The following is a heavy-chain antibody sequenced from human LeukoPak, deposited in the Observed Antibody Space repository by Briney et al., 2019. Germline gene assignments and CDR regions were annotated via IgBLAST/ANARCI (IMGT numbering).Heavy chain of an antibody. J-gene: IGHJ4*02. CDR3: ARVLPAGNCFDD. Sequence: GGFLRLSCAASGLSVTSNYMSWVRQAPGKGLEWVSVIYSGGSTYYADSVTGRFTISGDNSKNTLYLQMNSLRAEDTAVYYCARVLPAGNCFDDWGQGILVTVSS. D-gene: IGHD4-23*01. V-gene: IGHV3-53*01. CDR1: GLSVTSNY. CDR2: IYSGGST.